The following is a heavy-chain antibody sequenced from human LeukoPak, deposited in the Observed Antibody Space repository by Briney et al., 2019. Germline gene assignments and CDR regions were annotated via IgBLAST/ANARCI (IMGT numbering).Heavy chain of an antibody. J-gene: IGHJ4*02. V-gene: IGHV1-8*01. D-gene: IGHD6-19*01. CDR3: ARGRTAVAADDFDY. Sequence: ASVKVSCKASGYTFTSYDINWVRQATGQGLEWMGWMNPNSGNTGYAQKFQGRVTMTRNTSISTACMELSSLRSEDTAVYYCARGRTAVAADDFDYWGQGTLVTVSS. CDR1: GYTFTSYD. CDR2: MNPNSGNT.